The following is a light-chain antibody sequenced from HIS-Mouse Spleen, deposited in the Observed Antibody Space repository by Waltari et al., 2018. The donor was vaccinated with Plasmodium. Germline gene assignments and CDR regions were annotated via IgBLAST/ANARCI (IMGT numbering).Light chain of an antibody. CDR1: SSDVGCYNY. J-gene: IGLJ2*01. CDR2: EVS. Sequence: QSALTQPPSASGSPGQSVTISCSGTSSDVGCYNYVSWYHQHPGKAPKLMIYEVSKRPAGVPDRFSGSKSGNTASLTVSGLQAEDEADYYCSSYAGSNNLVFGGGTKLTVL. V-gene: IGLV2-8*01. CDR3: SSYAGSNNLV.